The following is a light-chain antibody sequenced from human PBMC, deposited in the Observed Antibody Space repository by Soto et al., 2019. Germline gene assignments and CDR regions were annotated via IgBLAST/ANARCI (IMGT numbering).Light chain of an antibody. CDR3: CSFAGNNNLV. CDR1: SSDVGGYNY. V-gene: IGLV2-8*01. Sequence: QSALTQPPSASGSPGQSVTISCTGTSSDVGGYNYVSWYQQHPGKAPKLMISEVSKRPSGVPDRFSGSKSGNTASLTVSVLQAEYEADYYRCSFAGNNNLVFGGGTKLTVL. J-gene: IGLJ2*01. CDR2: EVS.